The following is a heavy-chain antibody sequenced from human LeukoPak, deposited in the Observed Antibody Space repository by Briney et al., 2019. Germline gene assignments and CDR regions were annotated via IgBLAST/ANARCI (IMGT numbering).Heavy chain of an antibody. J-gene: IGHJ4*02. CDR2: ICYSGST. Sequence: SETLSLTCTVSGGSISSYCWNWVRQPPGKGLEWIGYICYSGSTNYNPSLKSRSTISLDAYKNKFSLTLSSVHAADTAADYYSWSPPPFYYFDYWGQGTLVTVSS. CDR1: GGSISSYC. V-gene: IGHV4-59*01. CDR3: SWSPPPFYYFDY.